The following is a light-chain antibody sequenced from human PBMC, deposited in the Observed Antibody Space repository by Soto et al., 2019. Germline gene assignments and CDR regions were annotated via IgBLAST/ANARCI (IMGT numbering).Light chain of an antibody. J-gene: IGLJ1*01. CDR1: SSYIGAGYD. CDR2: GNT. V-gene: IGLV1-40*01. Sequence: QSVLTQPPSVSGAPGQRVTISCTGSSSYIGAGYDVHWYQQLPGAAPKLLFYGNTNRPSGVPDRFSGSNAGTSASLAITGLQAEDEADYYCQSYDSSLSGYVFGTGTKLTVL. CDR3: QSYDSSLSGYV.